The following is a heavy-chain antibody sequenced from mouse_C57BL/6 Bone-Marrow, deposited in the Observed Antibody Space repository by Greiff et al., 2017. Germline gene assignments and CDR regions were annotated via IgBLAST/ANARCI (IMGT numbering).Heavy chain of an antibody. Sequence: EVKVEESGGGLVKPGGSLKLSCAASGFTFSSYTMSWVRQTPEKRLQWVAAISGGGGNTYYPDSVKGRFTISRDNDKNILYLQMGSLRSEDTALYDCSRQVTTVLATKYFDVWGTGTTVTVSA. D-gene: IGHD1-1*01. CDR3: SRQVTTVLATKYFDV. CDR2: ISGGGGNT. J-gene: IGHJ1*03. V-gene: IGHV5-9*01. CDR1: GFTFSSYT.